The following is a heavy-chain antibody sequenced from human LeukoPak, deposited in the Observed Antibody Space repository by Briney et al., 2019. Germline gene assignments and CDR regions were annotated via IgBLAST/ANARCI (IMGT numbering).Heavy chain of an antibody. CDR2: ISGSGGSI. V-gene: IGHV3-23*01. Sequence: QPGGSLRLSCAASGFAFSSYAMSWVRQAPGKGLEWVSAISGSGGSIYYADSVKGRFTISRDNAKNSLYLQMNSLRAEDTAVYYCARSTTALNFDYWGQGTLATVSS. D-gene: IGHD4-17*01. CDR3: ARSTTALNFDY. CDR1: GFAFSSYA. J-gene: IGHJ4*02.